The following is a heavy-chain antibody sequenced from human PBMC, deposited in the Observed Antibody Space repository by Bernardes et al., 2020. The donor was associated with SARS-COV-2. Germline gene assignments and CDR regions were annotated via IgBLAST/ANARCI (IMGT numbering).Heavy chain of an antibody. CDR3: ARENSQSEFYMDV. V-gene: IGHV3-53*04. Sequence: GGSLRLSCAASGFTVSSNYMSWVRQAPGKGLEWVSAIYSGGSTYYADSVKGRFTISRHNSKNTLYLQMNSLRAEDTAVYYCARENSQSEFYMDVWGKGTTVTVSS. J-gene: IGHJ6*03. CDR1: GFTVSSNY. CDR2: IYSGGST. D-gene: IGHD3-10*01.